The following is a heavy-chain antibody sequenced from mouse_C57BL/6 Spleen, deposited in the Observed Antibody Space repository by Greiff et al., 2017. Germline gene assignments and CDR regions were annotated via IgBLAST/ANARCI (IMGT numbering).Heavy chain of an antibody. CDR1: GYNFNSYW. CDR2: IYPGSGST. Sequence: QVQLQQPGAELVKPGASVKMSCKASGYNFNSYWITWVKQRPGQGLEWIGEIYPGSGSTNYNAKFQSKATMTVDTSSSTAYMQLSSLTSGGSAVYYCARYYGSRGYFDYWGQGTTLTVSS. V-gene: IGHV1-55*01. CDR3: ARYYGSRGYFDY. J-gene: IGHJ2*01. D-gene: IGHD1-1*01.